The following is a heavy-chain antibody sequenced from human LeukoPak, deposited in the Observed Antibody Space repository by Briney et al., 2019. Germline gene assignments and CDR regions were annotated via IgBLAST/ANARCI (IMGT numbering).Heavy chain of an antibody. J-gene: IGHJ4*02. CDR2: ISGSGGST. Sequence: AISGSGGSTYYADSVKGRFTISRDNSKNTLYLQMNSLRAEDTAVYYCAKRVGIVVVPAEGYWGQGTLVTVSS. V-gene: IGHV3-23*01. D-gene: IGHD2-2*01. CDR3: AKRVGIVVVPAEGY.